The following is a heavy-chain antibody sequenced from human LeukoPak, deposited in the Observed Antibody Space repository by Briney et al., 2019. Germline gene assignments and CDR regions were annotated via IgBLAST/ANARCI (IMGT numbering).Heavy chain of an antibody. D-gene: IGHD5-18*01. J-gene: IGHJ4*02. CDR2: ISSSSSYI. CDR1: GFTFSNFW. V-gene: IGHV3-21*01. CDR3: ARDRGDSYGSTTYYFDY. Sequence: PGGSLRLSCAVSGFTFSNFWMNWVRQAPGKGLEWVSSISSSSSYIYYADSVKGRFTISRDNAKNSLYLQMNSLRAEDTAVYYCARDRGDSYGSTTYYFDYWGQGTLVTVSS.